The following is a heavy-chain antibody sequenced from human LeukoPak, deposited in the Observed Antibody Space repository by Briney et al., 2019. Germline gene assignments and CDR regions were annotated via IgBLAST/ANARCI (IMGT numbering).Heavy chain of an antibody. D-gene: IGHD5-24*01. Sequence: PSETLSLTCTVSGGSISSYYWSWIRQPPGKGLEWIGYIYYNGSTNYNPSLKSRVTISVDTSKNQFSLKLSSVTAADTAVYYCARGYTDGYNWYYFDYWGQGTLVTVSS. CDR1: GGSISSYY. V-gene: IGHV4-59*01. CDR3: ARGYTDGYNWYYFDY. CDR2: IYYNGST. J-gene: IGHJ4*02.